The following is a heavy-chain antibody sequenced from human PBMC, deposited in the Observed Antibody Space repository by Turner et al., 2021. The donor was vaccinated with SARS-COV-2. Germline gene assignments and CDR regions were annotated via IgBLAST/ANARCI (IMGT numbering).Heavy chain of an antibody. CDR3: ARDVPTYYYDSSGYYTDAFDI. CDR2: IHSGSGTI. D-gene: IGHD3-22*01. V-gene: IGHV3-74*01. J-gene: IGHJ3*02. CDR1: GFTFTTYW. Sequence: EVHLVESGGGSVQPGGSLRLSCEASGFTFTTYWMHWVRQVPGKGLVWVARIHSGSGTISYADSVRGRFTISRDTSKNTLFLQMNSLRAEDTAVYYCARDVPTYYYDSSGYYTDAFDIWGQGTMVTVSS.